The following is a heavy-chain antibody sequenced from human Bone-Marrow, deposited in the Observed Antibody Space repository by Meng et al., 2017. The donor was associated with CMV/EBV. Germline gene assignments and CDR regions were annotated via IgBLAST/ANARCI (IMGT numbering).Heavy chain of an antibody. J-gene: IGHJ5*02. D-gene: IGHD1-26*01. CDR3: AHRRPSGGVYWFDP. V-gene: IGHV2-5*02. CDR1: GCTLSINGVG. Sequence: QLPWYAPGPAHVQPTQTLTLTSTFSGCTLSINGVGVGSIRRPPGKALEWLANIYWDGDKRHSPSLKSRLTITKDLSKNQVALTMTNMDPVDTATYYCAHRRPSGGVYWFDPWGQGTLVTVSS. CDR2: IYWDGDK.